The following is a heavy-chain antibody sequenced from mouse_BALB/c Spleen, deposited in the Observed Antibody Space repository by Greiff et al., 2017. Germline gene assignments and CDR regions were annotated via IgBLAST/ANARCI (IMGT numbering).Heavy chain of an antibody. Sequence: DVMLVESGGGLVKPGGSLKLSCAASGFTFSSYAMSWVRQTPEKRLEWVASISSGGSTYYPDSVKGRFTISRDNARNILYLQMSSLRSEDTAMYYCARGPYDYEGYWFAYWGQGTLVTVSA. CDR2: ISSGGST. CDR3: ARGPYDYEGYWFAY. D-gene: IGHD2-4*01. CDR1: GFTFSSYA. J-gene: IGHJ3*01. V-gene: IGHV5-6-5*01.